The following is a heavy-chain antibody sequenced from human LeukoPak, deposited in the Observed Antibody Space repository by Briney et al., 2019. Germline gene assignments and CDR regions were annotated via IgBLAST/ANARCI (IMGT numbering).Heavy chain of an antibody. J-gene: IGHJ3*02. D-gene: IGHD5-12*01. CDR3: ARVGGYGEMVVAFDI. CDR2: IIPIFGTA. CDR1: RGTFSSYA. V-gene: IGHV1-69*13. Sequence: GASVKVSCKASRGTFSSYAISWVRQAPGQGLEWMGGIIPIFGTANYAQKFQGRVTITADESTSTAYMELSSLRSEDTAVYYCARVGGYGEMVVAFDIWGQGTMVTVSS.